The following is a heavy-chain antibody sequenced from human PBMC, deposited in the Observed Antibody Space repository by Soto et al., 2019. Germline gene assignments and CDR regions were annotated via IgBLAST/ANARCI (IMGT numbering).Heavy chain of an antibody. V-gene: IGHV1-18*01. J-gene: IGHJ5*02. Sequence: QVQLVQSGAEVKKPGASVKVSCKASGYTFTSTGISWVQQAPGQGLEWMGWISTYNGKTTYARKFQGRVTMTMDTSTSTAYMDLRSLRSDDTAVYYCVRVVDSTTGWFDPWGQGTLVTVSS. CDR1: GYTFTSTG. CDR2: ISTYNGKT. CDR3: VRVVDSTTGWFDP. D-gene: IGHD5-12*01.